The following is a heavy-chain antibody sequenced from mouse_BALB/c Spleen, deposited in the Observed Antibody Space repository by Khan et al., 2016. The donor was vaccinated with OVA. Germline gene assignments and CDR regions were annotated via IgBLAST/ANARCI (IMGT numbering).Heavy chain of an antibody. D-gene: IGHD2-4*01. CDR3: SRYYYDYDHAMDY. Sequence: EVQLQQSGPDLVKPGASVKISCKASGYSFTGYYMHWVKQSHGKSLEWIGRVNPKNGGASYKQKFKDKAILTVDKSSSTAYMEVRSLTPEDSAVYYCSRYYYDYDHAMDYWGQGTSVTVSS. V-gene: IGHV1-26*01. CDR1: GYSFTGYY. CDR2: VNPKNGGA. J-gene: IGHJ4*01.